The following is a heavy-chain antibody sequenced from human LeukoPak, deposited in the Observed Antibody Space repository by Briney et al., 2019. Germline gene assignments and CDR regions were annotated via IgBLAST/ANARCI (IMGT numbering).Heavy chain of an antibody. J-gene: IGHJ5*02. CDR2: INHSGST. Sequence: SETLSLTCAVYGGSFSGYYWSWIRQPPGKGLEWIGEINHSGSTNYNPSLKSRVTISVDTSKNQFSPKLSSVTAADTAVYYCAREHDPRTRSWFDPWGQGTLVTVSS. V-gene: IGHV4-34*01. CDR1: GGSFSGYY. CDR3: AREHDPRTRSWFDP. D-gene: IGHD1-1*01.